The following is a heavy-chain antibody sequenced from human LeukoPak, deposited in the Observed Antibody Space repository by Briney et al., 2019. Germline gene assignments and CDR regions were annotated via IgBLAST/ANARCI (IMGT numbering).Heavy chain of an antibody. Sequence: GGPLRLSCAASGFTFSSYAMSWVRQAPGKGLEWVSAISGSGGSTYYADSVKGRFTISRDNSKNTLYLQMNSLRAEDTAVYYCAKPYSIVVVPAASWGQGTLVTVSS. CDR3: AKPYSIVVVPAAS. D-gene: IGHD2-2*01. V-gene: IGHV3-23*01. CDR1: GFTFSSYA. CDR2: ISGSGGST. J-gene: IGHJ4*02.